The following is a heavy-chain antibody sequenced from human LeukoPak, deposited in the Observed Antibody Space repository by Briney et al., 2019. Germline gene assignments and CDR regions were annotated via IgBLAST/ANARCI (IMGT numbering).Heavy chain of an antibody. Sequence: GRSLRLSCAASGFTFSSYGMHWVRQAPGKGLEWVAVIWYDGSNKYYADSVKGRFTISRDNSKNTLYLQMNSLRAEDTAVYYCARVGCSRTSCPPLYYYGMDVWGQGTMVTVSS. V-gene: IGHV3-33*01. CDR2: IWYDGSNK. D-gene: IGHD2-2*01. J-gene: IGHJ6*02. CDR3: ARVGCSRTSCPPLYYYGMDV. CDR1: GFTFSSYG.